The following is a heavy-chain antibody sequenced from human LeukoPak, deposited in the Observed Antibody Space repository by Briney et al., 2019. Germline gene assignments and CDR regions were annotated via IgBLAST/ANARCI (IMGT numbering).Heavy chain of an antibody. Sequence: GGSLRLSCAASGFTFSSYGMHWVRQAPGKGLEWVAFIRYDGSNKYYADSVKGRFTISRDNSKNTLYLQMNSLRAEDTAVYYCAKAPYSSSWYVDYWGQGTLVTVSS. CDR3: AKAPYSSSWYVDY. D-gene: IGHD6-13*01. V-gene: IGHV3-30*02. CDR1: GFTFSSYG. J-gene: IGHJ4*02. CDR2: IRYDGSNK.